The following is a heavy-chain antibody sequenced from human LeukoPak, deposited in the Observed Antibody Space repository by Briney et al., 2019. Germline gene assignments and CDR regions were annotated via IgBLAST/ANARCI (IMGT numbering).Heavy chain of an antibody. D-gene: IGHD3-22*01. CDR3: ARERNYYDSSGYYYVGPSGLSY. Sequence: ASVKVSCKASGYTFTSYYMHWVRQAPGQGLEWMGIINPSGGSTSYAQKFQGRVTMTRDMSTSTVYMELSSLRSEDTAVYYCARERNYYDSSGYYYVGPSGLSYWGQGTLVTVSS. CDR1: GYTFTSYY. V-gene: IGHV1-46*01. J-gene: IGHJ4*02. CDR2: INPSGGST.